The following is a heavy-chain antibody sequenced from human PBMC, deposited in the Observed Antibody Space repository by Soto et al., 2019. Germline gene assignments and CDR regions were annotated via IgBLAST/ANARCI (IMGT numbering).Heavy chain of an antibody. V-gene: IGHV1-69*12. Sequence: QVQLVQSGAEVKKAGSSVKVSCKASGGTFSSYAISWVRQAPGQGLEWMGGVIPIFGTANYAQKFQGRVTITADEYTSTADIEPSSLRSEDTAVYYCATKCSQLLFNYGMDVWGQGTTITVSS. CDR3: ATKCSQLLFNYGMDV. D-gene: IGHD2-2*01. CDR1: GGTFSSYA. J-gene: IGHJ6*02. CDR2: VIPIFGTA.